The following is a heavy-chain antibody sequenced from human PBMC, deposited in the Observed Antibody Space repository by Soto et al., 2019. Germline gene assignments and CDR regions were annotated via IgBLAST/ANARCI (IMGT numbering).Heavy chain of an antibody. CDR1: GFTFSTYA. V-gene: IGHV3-23*01. Sequence: AGGSLRLSCAASGFTFSTYAMNWVRQPPGKGLEWVSSISGSGAYTYYADSVQGRFTISRDNSKNTLNLQMNSLRAEDTAVYYCARDLHPYSTKYDVDCWGQGPLVTV. CDR3: ARDLHPYSTKYDVDC. CDR2: ISGSGAYT. J-gene: IGHJ4*02. D-gene: IGHD2-2*01.